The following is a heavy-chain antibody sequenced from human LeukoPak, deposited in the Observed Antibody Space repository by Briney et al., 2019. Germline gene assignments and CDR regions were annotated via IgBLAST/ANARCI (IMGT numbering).Heavy chain of an antibody. V-gene: IGHV4-59*01. CDR3: ARGGWLKNWFNP. Sequence: SETLSLTCTVSGGSISSYYWSWIRQPSGKGLEWIGYIYYSGSTNYNPSLKSRVTISVDTSKNQFSLKLSSVTAADTAVYYCARGGWLKNWFNPWGQRTLVTVSS. CDR1: GGSISSYY. CDR2: IYYSGST. J-gene: IGHJ5*02. D-gene: IGHD6-19*01.